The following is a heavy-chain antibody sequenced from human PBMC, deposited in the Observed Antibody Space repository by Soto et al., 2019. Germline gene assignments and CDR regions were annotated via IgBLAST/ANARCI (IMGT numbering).Heavy chain of an antibody. D-gene: IGHD3-22*01. J-gene: IGHJ4*02. V-gene: IGHV1-69*01. CDR1: GGAFSRYA. CDR2: IVPIFGTA. Sequence: QVQLVQSGAEVKKPGSSVKVSCKASGGAFSRYALSWVRQAPGQGPEWMGGIVPIFGTANYALKFQGRVTITADESTNTAYMQLRGLRSEDTAVYYCARGLYSDSGGYYFFFWGQGTLVTVSS. CDR3: ARGLYSDSGGYYFFF.